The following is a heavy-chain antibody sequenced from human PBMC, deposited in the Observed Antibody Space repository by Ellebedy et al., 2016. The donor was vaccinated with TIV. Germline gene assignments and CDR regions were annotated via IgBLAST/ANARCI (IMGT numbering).Heavy chain of an antibody. D-gene: IGHD2-21*01. CDR3: ARDSPGDGIDY. V-gene: IGHV3-23*01. CDR1: GFTFRNYA. J-gene: IGHJ4*01. CDR2: ISGGGGIT. Sequence: GESLKISXVGSGFTFRNYAMNWVRQAPGKGLEWVSGISGGGGITFYADSVKGRFTISRDNAKNTVYLQMDSLRVEDTAVYFCARDSPGDGIDYWGHGTLVTVSS.